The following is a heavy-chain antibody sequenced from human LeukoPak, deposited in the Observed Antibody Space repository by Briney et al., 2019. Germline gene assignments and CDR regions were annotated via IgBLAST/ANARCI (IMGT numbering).Heavy chain of an antibody. CDR3: VKDIASV. CDR2: IKPDGSEG. J-gene: IGHJ6*02. CDR1: GFTFSSYG. D-gene: IGHD2-15*01. V-gene: IGHV3-7*01. Sequence: GGSLRLSCAASGFTFSSYGMHWVRQAPGKGLEWVANIKPDGSEGYYVDSVKGRFTISRDNAKNSLYLQMNSLRAEDTAVYYCVKDIASVWGQGTTVTVSS.